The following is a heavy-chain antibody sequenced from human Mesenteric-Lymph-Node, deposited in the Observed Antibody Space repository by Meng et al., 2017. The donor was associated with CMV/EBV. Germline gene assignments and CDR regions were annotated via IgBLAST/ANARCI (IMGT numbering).Heavy chain of an antibody. CDR3: ARGLGLGLTMVRGVITKTPFDY. CDR2: IYYSGST. CDR1: NYY. Sequence: NYYWSWIRQPPGKRLEWIGYIYYSGSTNYNPSLKSRVTISVDTSKNQFSLKLSSVTAADTAVYYCARGLGLGLTMVRGVITKTPFDYWGQGTLVTVSS. D-gene: IGHD3-10*01. J-gene: IGHJ4*02. V-gene: IGHV4-59*12.